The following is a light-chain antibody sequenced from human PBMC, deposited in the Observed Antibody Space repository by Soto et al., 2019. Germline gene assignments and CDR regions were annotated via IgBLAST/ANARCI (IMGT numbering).Light chain of an antibody. CDR2: WAS. V-gene: IGKV4-1*01. CDR1: QSVLLTSNNKNY. CDR3: KQYYSTPST. J-gene: IGKJ5*01. Sequence: DIVMTQSPDSLAVSLGERATINCKSSQSVLLTSNNKNYLAWYQQKPGQPPKLLIYWASTRESGVPDRFSASGSGTDFTLTITSLQAQDVAVYYCKQYYSTPSTFGQGTRLEIK.